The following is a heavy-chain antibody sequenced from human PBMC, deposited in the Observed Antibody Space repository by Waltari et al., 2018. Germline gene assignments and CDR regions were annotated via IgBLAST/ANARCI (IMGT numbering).Heavy chain of an antibody. Sequence: QVQLVQSETEVMKPGASVKVSCKASGYTFTSHSLTWVRQAPGQGPEWMGWVRRFNGETTYAQKIQGRVTMTTDASTDTAYMELRNLRTDDTAVYYCARDYCSGSACSLDFWGQGTLVTVSS. J-gene: IGHJ4*02. V-gene: IGHV1-18*04. CDR2: VRRFNGET. CDR1: GYTFTSHS. D-gene: IGHD2-15*01. CDR3: ARDYCSGSACSLDF.